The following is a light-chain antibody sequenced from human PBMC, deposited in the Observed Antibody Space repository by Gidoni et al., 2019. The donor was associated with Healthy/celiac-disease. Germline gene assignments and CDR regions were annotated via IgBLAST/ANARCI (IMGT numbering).Light chain of an antibody. CDR3: QQYDNLPYT. CDR1: QDISNY. J-gene: IGKJ2*01. Sequence: DIQMTHSPSSLSASVGDRVTITCPASQDISNYLNWYQQKPGKAPKLLMYDASNLETGVPSRFSGSGSGTDFTFTISSLQPEDIATYYCQQYDNLPYTFGQGTKLEIK. CDR2: DAS. V-gene: IGKV1-33*01.